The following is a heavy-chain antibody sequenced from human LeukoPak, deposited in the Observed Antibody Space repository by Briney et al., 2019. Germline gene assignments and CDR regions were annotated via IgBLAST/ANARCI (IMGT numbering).Heavy chain of an antibody. CDR2: ISSSSTI. V-gene: IGHV3-48*02. CDR1: GFTFSSYS. J-gene: IGHJ4*02. Sequence: GGSLRLSCAASGFTFSSYSMNWVRQAPGKGLEWVSYISSSSTIYYADSVKGRFTISRDNAKNSLYLQMNSLRDEDTAVYYCARDKEEGATKFDSWGQGTLVTVSS. D-gene: IGHD1-26*01. CDR3: ARDKEEGATKFDS.